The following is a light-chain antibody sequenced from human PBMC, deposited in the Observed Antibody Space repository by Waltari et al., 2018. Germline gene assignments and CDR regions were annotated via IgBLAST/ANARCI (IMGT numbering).Light chain of an antibody. V-gene: IGLV2-23*02. CDR3: CSYAGRGTYV. Sequence: QSALTQPASVSGTPGQSITISCSGTTSDVGSYHLVSWYQQHPGEAPKLLICEVFKRPPDTSSRFSGAKSGSTASLTISGLQPEDEADYYCCSYAGRGTYVFGSGTKVTVL. J-gene: IGLJ1*01. CDR2: EVF. CDR1: TSDVGSYHL.